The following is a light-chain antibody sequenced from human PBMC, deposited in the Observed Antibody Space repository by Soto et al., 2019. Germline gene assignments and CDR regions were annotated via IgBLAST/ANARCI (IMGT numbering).Light chain of an antibody. V-gene: IGKV3-15*01. CDR1: QSVTSN. J-gene: IGKJ5*01. CDR2: GAS. Sequence: EIVMTQSPATLSVSPVDRATLSCMASQSVTSNLAWYQQKPGQAPRLLIYGASTRATGIPARFSGSGSGTEFTLTISSLQSEDFAVYFCQQYNNWPPITFGQGTRLEIK. CDR3: QQYNNWPPIT.